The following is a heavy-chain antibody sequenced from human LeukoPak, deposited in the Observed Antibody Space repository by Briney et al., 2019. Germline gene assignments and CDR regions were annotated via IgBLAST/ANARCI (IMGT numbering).Heavy chain of an antibody. V-gene: IGHV1-69*05. D-gene: IGHD5-12*01. CDR2: IIPIFGTA. CDR3: AFGGATTPFDY. CDR1: GFTFSSYA. Sequence: PGGSLRLTCAASGFTFSSYAISWVRQAPGQGLEWMGGIIPIFGTANYAQKFQGRVTITTDESTSTAYMELSSLRSEDTAVYYCAFGGATTPFDYWGQGTLVTVSS. J-gene: IGHJ4*02.